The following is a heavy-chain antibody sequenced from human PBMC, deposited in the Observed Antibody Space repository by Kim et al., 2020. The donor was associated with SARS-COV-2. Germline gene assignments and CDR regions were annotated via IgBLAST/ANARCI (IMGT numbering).Heavy chain of an antibody. CDR1: GYTFTGYY. J-gene: IGHJ4*02. CDR3: ARVPITIFGVVITQSFDY. V-gene: IGHV1-2*06. CDR2: INPNSGGT. Sequence: ASVKVSCKASGYTFTGYYMHWVRQAPGQGLEWMGRINPNSGGTNYAQKFQGRVTMTRDTSISTAYMELSRLRSDDTAVYYCARVPITIFGVVITQSFDYWGQGTLVTVSS. D-gene: IGHD3-3*01.